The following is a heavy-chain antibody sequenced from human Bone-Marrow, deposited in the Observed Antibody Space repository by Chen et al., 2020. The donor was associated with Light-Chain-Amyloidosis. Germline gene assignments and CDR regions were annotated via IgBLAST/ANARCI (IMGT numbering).Heavy chain of an antibody. Sequence: EVQLVESWGGLVQPGRSLRLSCAASGFTFDDYAMHWVRQAPGKGLEWVSGISWNSGSIGYADSVKGRFTISRDNAKNSLYLQMNSLRAEDTALYYCAKEFDYYGMDVWGQGTTVTVSS. V-gene: IGHV3-9*01. CDR3: AKEFDYYGMDV. J-gene: IGHJ6*02. CDR2: ISWNSGSI. CDR1: GFTFDDYA.